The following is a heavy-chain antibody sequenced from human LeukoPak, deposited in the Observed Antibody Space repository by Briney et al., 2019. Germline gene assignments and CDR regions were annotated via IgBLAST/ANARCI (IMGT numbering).Heavy chain of an antibody. V-gene: IGHV4-61*01. Sequence: SEPLSLTCTVSGGSVSNGSYCWGCIRHPPGKGLEGFGYIYYSGSTNYNPSLKSRVTISVDTSKNQFSLKLSSVTAADTAVYYCAREALERRSGYYDGMDVWGQGTTVTVSS. J-gene: IGHJ6*02. CDR3: AREALERRSGYYDGMDV. CDR2: IYYSGST. CDR1: GGSVSNGSYC. D-gene: IGHD1-1*01.